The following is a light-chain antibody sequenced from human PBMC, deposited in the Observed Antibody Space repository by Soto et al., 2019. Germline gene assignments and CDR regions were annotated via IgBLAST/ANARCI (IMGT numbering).Light chain of an antibody. V-gene: IGKV1-9*01. J-gene: IGKJ5*01. CDR3: QQLNSYPIT. Sequence: DIQLTQSRSYLSASVGDRVSVTSRASQGINSFLGWYQQKPGKGPRLLIYAASALQSGVPSRFSGSGSGTEFTLTISSLQPEDFATYYCQQLNSYPITFGQGTRLEIK. CDR1: QGINSF. CDR2: AAS.